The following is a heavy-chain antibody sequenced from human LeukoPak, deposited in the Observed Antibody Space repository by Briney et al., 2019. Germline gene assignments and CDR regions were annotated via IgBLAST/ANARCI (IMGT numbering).Heavy chain of an antibody. J-gene: IGHJ4*02. CDR3: ARGDLAAAGTSDY. D-gene: IGHD6-13*01. CDR1: GYTFTGYY. V-gene: IGHV1-2*02. CDR2: INPNSGGT. Sequence: ASVKVSCEASGYTFTGYYMHWVRQAPGQGLEWMGWINPNSGGTNYAQKFQGRVTMTRDTSISTAYMELSRLRSDDTAVYYCARGDLAAAGTSDYWGQGTLVTVSS.